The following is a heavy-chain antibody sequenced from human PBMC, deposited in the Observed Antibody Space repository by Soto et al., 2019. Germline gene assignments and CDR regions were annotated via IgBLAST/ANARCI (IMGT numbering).Heavy chain of an antibody. CDR3: AKYFDLVPAAMGYYYYYGMDV. J-gene: IGHJ6*02. CDR2: ISSSGATT. CDR1: GFTFSTYA. D-gene: IGHD2-2*01. Sequence: EVQLLESGGGLVQPGGSLRLSCAASGFTFSTYAMSWVRQAPGKGLAWVSVISSSGATTYYADSVKGRFTISRDNSPSTLYLQMNSLRAEDTAVYYCAKYFDLVPAAMGYYYYYGMDVWGQGTTVPVSS. V-gene: IGHV3-23*01.